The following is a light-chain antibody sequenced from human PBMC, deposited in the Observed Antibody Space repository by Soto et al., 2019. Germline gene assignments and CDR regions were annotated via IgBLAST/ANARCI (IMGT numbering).Light chain of an antibody. Sequence: QSALTQPASVSGSPGQSITISCTGTSSDVGSYNLVSWYQQHPGKAPKLMIYEVSQRPSGLSYRFSGSKSGNTASLTISRLQAEDEADYYCCSYAGSSTPYVFGTGTKVTVL. V-gene: IGLV2-23*02. J-gene: IGLJ1*01. CDR2: EVS. CDR3: CSYAGSSTPYV. CDR1: SSDVGSYNL.